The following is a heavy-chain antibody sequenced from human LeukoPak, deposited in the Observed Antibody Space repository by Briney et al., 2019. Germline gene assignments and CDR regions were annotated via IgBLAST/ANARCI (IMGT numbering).Heavy chain of an antibody. D-gene: IGHD2-15*01. V-gene: IGHV4-39*07. CDR1: GAFISTSSYY. J-gene: IGHJ3*02. CDR3: ARELRKDIVVVVAATGAFDI. Sequence: PSETLSLTCTVSGAFISTSSYYWGWIRQPPGKGLEWIGSINYSGSTNYNPSLKSRVTISVDTSKNQFSLKLSSVTAADTAVYYCARELRKDIVVVVAATGAFDIWGQGTMVTVSS. CDR2: INYSGST.